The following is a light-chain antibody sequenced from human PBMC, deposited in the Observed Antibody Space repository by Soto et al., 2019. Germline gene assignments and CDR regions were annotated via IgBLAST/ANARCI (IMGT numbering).Light chain of an antibody. Sequence: MTHSRSTHTASLGYRVTVTCRASQDISDDVGWYQQTPGKAPKLLISGASRLQSGVPSRFSGSGSGAAFTLTITSLRPEDSATYYCLQNHNYPRTFGQGTKVDI. J-gene: IGKJ1*01. CDR2: GAS. V-gene: IGKV1-6*01. CDR3: LQNHNYPRT. CDR1: QDISDD.